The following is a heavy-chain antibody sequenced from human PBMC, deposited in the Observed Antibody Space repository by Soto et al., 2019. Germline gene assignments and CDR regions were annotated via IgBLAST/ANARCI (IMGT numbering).Heavy chain of an antibody. CDR3: AKDPERFGELLHNWFDP. CDR1: GFTFDDYA. J-gene: IGHJ5*02. D-gene: IGHD3-10*01. Sequence: EVQLVESGGGLVQPGRSLRLSCAASGFTFDDYAMHWVRQAPGKGLEWVSGISWNSGSIGYADSVKGRFTISRDNAKNSLYLQMNSLRAEDTALYYCAKDPERFGELLHNWFDPWGQGTLVTVSS. CDR2: ISWNSGSI. V-gene: IGHV3-9*01.